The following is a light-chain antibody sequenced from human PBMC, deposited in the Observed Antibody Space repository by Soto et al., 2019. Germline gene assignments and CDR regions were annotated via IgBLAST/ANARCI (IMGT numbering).Light chain of an antibody. CDR1: QSISSSD. CDR2: AAS. V-gene: IGKV3-20*01. J-gene: IGKJ2*01. Sequence: EIVLTQSPGTLSLSPGERATLSCRASQSISSSDLAWYQQKPGQAPRLLIYAASSRATGIPDRFSGSGSGTDFTLTISRLESEDLAVYYCQQYGSSSYTFGQGTQLEIK. CDR3: QQYGSSSYT.